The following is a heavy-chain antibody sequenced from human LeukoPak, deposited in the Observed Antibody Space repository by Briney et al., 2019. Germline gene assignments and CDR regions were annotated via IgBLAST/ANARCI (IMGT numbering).Heavy chain of an antibody. CDR1: GYSFTNFY. J-gene: IGHJ5*01. V-gene: IGHV1-46*01. CDR2: INPSGGST. CDR3: ARGKSSTNWLDS. D-gene: IGHD3-10*01. Sequence: ASVKVSCKASGYSFTNFYIHWVRQAPGQGLEWMGIINPSGGSTNYAQKFQGRVTMTSDTSASTVYMDLSSLRSEDTAMYYCARGKSSTNWLDSWGQGTLVTVSS.